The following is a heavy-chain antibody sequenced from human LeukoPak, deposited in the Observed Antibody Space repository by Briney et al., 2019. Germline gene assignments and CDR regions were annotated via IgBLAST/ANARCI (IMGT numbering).Heavy chain of an antibody. D-gene: IGHD3-10*01. CDR1: RFTVSSNS. CDR2: IYSGGST. J-gene: IGHJ4*02. CDR3: ANEKGYYGSGNPGGFDY. Sequence: QPGGSLRLSCAASRFTVSSNSMSWVRQAPGRGLEWVSLIYSGGSTYYADSVKGRFAISRDNSKNTLYLQMNSLRAEDTAVYYCANEKGYYGSGNPGGFDYWGQGTLVTVSS. V-gene: IGHV3-66*01.